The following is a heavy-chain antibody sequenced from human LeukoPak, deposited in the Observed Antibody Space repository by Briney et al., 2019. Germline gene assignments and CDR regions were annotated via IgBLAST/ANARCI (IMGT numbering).Heavy chain of an antibody. V-gene: IGHV1-46*01. Sequence: ASVKVSCKASGYTFTRYYMHWVRQAPGQGLEWMGKINPSGGSTNYARKFQGRVTMTRDKSTSTAYMELSSLRSEDTAVYYCARPGNLDYYFDYWGQGTLVTVSS. CDR1: GYTFTRYY. J-gene: IGHJ4*02. CDR2: INPSGGST. D-gene: IGHD1-14*01. CDR3: ARPGNLDYYFDY.